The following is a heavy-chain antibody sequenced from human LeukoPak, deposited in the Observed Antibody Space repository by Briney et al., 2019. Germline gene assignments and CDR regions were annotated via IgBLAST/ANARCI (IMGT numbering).Heavy chain of an antibody. V-gene: IGHV3-7*04. CDR2: VNQDGTEK. Sequence: GGSLRLSCAASGFNFGDSRMTWVRQAPGKGLQWVANVNQDGTEKHFLDSVEGRFTISRDNAKKSLYLQMSSPRPEDTALYFCVKGDWYFESWGQGTLVTVSS. CDR1: GFNFGDSR. CDR3: VKGDWYFES. J-gene: IGHJ4*02. D-gene: IGHD2-21*01.